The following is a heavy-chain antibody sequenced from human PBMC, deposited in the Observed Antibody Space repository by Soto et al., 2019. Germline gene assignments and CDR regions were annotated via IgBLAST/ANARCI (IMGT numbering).Heavy chain of an antibody. Sequence: GGSLRLSCAASGFTFSSYGMHWVRQAPGKGLEWVAVIWYDGSNKYYADSVKGRFTISRDNSKNTLYLQMNSLRAEDTAVYYCARDHGWKDDFWSGYYVWGKGTTVTVSS. CDR2: IWYDGSNK. J-gene: IGHJ6*04. V-gene: IGHV3-33*01. D-gene: IGHD3-3*01. CDR3: ARDHGWKDDFWSGYYV. CDR1: GFTFSSYG.